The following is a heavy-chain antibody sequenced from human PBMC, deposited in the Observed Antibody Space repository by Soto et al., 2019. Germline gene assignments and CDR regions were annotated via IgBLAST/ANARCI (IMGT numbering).Heavy chain of an antibody. CDR1: GYTFTSYY. Sequence: ASVKVSCKASGYTFTSYYMHWVRQAPGQGLEWMGIINPSGGSTSYAQKFQGRVTMTRDTSTSTVYMELSSLRSEDTAVYYCARDLEERYYDFWSGYFGRYYYYGMDVWGQGTTVTVSS. CDR2: INPSGGST. V-gene: IGHV1-46*01. D-gene: IGHD3-3*01. CDR3: ARDLEERYYDFWSGYFGRYYYYGMDV. J-gene: IGHJ6*02.